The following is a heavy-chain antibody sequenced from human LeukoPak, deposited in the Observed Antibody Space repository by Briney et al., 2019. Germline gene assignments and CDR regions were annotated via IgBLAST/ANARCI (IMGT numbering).Heavy chain of an antibody. Sequence: PGGSLRLSCAASGFTFSSYAVTWVRQAPGKGLEWVSGITGSGDTTFYADSVKGRSTISRDNSKNTLYLQMHSLRAEDTAVYYCVKDYSTIAAAANPLFDYWGQGALVTVSS. CDR2: ITGSGDTT. D-gene: IGHD6-13*01. V-gene: IGHV3-23*01. CDR1: GFTFSSYA. CDR3: VKDYSTIAAAANPLFDY. J-gene: IGHJ4*02.